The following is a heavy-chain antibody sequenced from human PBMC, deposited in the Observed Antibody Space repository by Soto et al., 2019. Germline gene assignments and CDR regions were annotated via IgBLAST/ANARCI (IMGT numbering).Heavy chain of an antibody. V-gene: IGHV3-30*03. CDR3: ARDREMTAQDTLYYYGMDV. CDR1: GFSFNTYG. J-gene: IGHJ6*02. CDR2: ISYDGRNK. Sequence: PGGSLRLSCEASGFSFNTYGMHWVRQAPGKGLEWVAVISYDGRNKHYSDSLAGRFSISRDNSNDALFLQMNSLRPDDTAVYFCARDREMTAQDTLYYYGMDVWGQGTTVTVSS. D-gene: IGHD1-26*01.